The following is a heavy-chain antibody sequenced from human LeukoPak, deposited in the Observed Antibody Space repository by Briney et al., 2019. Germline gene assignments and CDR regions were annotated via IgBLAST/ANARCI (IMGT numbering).Heavy chain of an antibody. CDR3: ARAEYNWNYGGYYFDY. CDR1: GGSISSGSYY. D-gene: IGHD1-7*01. Sequence: SQTLSLTCTVSGGSISSGSYYWSWIRQPPGKGLEWIGYIYYSGSTNYNPSLKSRVTISVDTSKNQFSLKLSSVTAADTAVYYCARAEYNWNYGGYYFDYWGQGTLVTVSS. V-gene: IGHV4-61*01. J-gene: IGHJ4*02. CDR2: IYYSGST.